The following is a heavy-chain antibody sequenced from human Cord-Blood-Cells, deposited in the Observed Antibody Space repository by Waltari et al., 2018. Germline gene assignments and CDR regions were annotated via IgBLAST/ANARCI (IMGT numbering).Heavy chain of an antibody. J-gene: IGHJ4*02. V-gene: IGHV3-30-3*01. CDR1: GFTFSSYA. CDR2: ISYDGSNK. CDR3: AREGYGDYG. Sequence: QVQLVESGGGVVQPGRSLRLSCAASGFTFSSYARPWVRQAPGKGLEWVAVISYDGSNKYYADSVKGRFTISRDNSKNTLYLQMNSLRAEDTAVYYCAREGYGDYGWGQGTLVTVSS. D-gene: IGHD4-17*01.